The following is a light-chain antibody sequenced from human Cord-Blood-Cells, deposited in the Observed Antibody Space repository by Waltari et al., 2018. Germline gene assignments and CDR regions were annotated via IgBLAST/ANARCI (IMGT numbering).Light chain of an antibody. CDR3: QVWDRSSDHWV. V-gene: IGLV3-21*04. CDR2: YDS. J-gene: IGLJ3*02. Sequence: SYVLTQPPSVSVAPGKTARITCGGNNIGSKSVHWYQQKPGQAPVLVIYYDSDRPSGSPERCSGSNSGNTATLTISRVEAGDEADYYCQVWDRSSDHWVFGGGTKLTVL. CDR1: NIGSKS.